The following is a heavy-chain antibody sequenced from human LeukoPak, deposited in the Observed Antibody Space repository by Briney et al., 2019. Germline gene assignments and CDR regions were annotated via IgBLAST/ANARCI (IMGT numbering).Heavy chain of an antibody. CDR1: GFTFSSYS. CDR2: ISSSSSYI. J-gene: IGHJ3*02. Sequence: PGGSLRLSCAASGFTFSSYSMNWVRQAPGKGLEWVSSISSSSSYIYHADSLKGRFTISRDNAKNSLYLQMNSLRAEDTAVYYCAREIEVVITQPGVFDIWGQGTMVTVSS. V-gene: IGHV3-21*04. CDR3: AREIEVVITQPGVFDI. D-gene: IGHD3-22*01.